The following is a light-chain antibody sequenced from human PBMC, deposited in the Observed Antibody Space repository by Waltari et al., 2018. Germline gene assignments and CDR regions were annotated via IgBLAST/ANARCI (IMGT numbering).Light chain of an antibody. CDR1: SSTIGSNY. Sequence: QSVLTQPPSASGTPGQRVTISCSGSSSTIGSNYVYWYQHLPGTAPKLLIYRTEQRPSGVPDRFSGSKSGPSASLAISELRSEDEADYYCVAWDDSLSATVFGGGTKLTVL. V-gene: IGLV1-47*01. CDR2: RTE. J-gene: IGLJ3*02. CDR3: VAWDDSLSATV.